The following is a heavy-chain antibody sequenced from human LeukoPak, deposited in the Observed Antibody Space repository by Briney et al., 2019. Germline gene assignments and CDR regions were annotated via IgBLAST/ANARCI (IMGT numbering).Heavy chain of an antibody. D-gene: IGHD3-3*01. Sequence: SVKVSCKASGYTFTGYYMHWVRQAPGQGLEWMGWINPNSGGTNYAQKFQGWVTMTRDTSISTAYMELSRLRSDDTAVYYCARAYYDFWSGYDPPTLYWGQGTLVTVSS. CDR1: GYTFTGYY. J-gene: IGHJ4*02. CDR2: INPNSGGT. V-gene: IGHV1-2*04. CDR3: ARAYYDFWSGYDPPTLY.